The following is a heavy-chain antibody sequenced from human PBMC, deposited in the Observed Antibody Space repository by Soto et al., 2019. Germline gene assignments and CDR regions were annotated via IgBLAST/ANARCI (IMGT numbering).Heavy chain of an antibody. CDR2: VYYSGST. V-gene: IGHV4-59*01. J-gene: IGHJ4*02. Sequence: PSETLSLTCTISGGSITNYYWSWIRQPPGKGLEWIGYVYYSGSTKYNPSLESRVNISADTSKNQFSLRVTSVTAADTAVYYCAKYRSSDADGYTIDFWGQGILVTVSS. CDR3: AKYRSSDADGYTIDF. CDR1: GGSITNYY. D-gene: IGHD5-12*01.